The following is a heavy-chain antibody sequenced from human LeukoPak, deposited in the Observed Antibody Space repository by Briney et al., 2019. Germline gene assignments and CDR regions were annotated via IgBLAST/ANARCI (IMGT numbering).Heavy chain of an antibody. J-gene: IGHJ4*02. CDR2: IYHSGST. D-gene: IGHD1-26*01. CDR1: GGSISSGGYY. CDR3: ARAPGGSLDY. V-gene: IGHV4-30-2*01. Sequence: SETLSLTCTVSGGSISSGGYYWSWIRQPPGKGLEWIGYIYHSGSTYYNPSLKSRVTISVDRSKNQFSLKLSSVTAADTAVYYCARAPGGSLDYWGQGTLVTVSS.